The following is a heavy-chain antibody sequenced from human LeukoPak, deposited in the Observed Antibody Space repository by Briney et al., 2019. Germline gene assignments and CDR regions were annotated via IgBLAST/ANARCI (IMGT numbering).Heavy chain of an antibody. J-gene: IGHJ4*02. CDR2: IYSSGST. V-gene: IGHV4-4*07. CDR3: ARVKASSTSWTFDQ. Sequence: SETLSLTCSVSGGSTNSYYWSWIRQSGGKGLEWIGRIYSSGSTVYNPSLNNRLTMSIDTSKNQFSLTLKSVTATDTAVYYCARVKASSTSWTFDQWGQGALVTVSS. CDR1: GGSTNSYY. D-gene: IGHD2-2*01.